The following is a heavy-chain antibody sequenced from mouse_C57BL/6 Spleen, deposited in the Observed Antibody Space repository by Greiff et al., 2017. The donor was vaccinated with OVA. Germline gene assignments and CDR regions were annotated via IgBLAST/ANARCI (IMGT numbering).Heavy chain of an antibody. CDR2: ISYDGSN. CDR1: GYSITSGYY. CDR3: ARENYDGTTGDY. J-gene: IGHJ3*01. Sequence: EVQLQQSGPGLVKPSQSLSLTCSVTGYSITSGYYWNWIRQFPGNKLEWMGYISYDGSNNYNPSLKNRISITRDTSKNQFFLKLNSVTTEDTATYYCARENYDGTTGDYWGQGTLVTVSA. D-gene: IGHD2-3*01. V-gene: IGHV3-6*01.